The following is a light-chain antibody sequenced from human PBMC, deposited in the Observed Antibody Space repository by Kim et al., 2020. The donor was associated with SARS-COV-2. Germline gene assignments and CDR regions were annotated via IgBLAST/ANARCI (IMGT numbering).Light chain of an antibody. CDR3: QQYNIYPFT. CDR1: QGVRDY. V-gene: IGKV1-16*01. CDR2: AAT. J-gene: IGKJ3*01. Sequence: DIQMTQSPSSVSASVGDRVTITCRASQGVRDYVGWFQQKPGKAPKSLIYAATSLQSGVPPRFSGSGYGTEFTLTISSLQPDDFATYYCQQYNIYPFTFGPGTKVDIK.